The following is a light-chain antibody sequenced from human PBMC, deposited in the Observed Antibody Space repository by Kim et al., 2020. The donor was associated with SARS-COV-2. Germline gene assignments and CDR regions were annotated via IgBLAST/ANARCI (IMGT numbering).Light chain of an antibody. J-gene: IGLJ2*01. CDR3: NSRDSNDNVV. CDR1: SLRSYY. Sequence: SSELTQDPAVSVALGQTVRITCQGDSLRSYYATWYQQKPGPAPMLVIYGKNNRPSGIPDRFSGSSSGNTASLTITGTQAGDEADYYCNSRDSNDNVVFGGGTKLTVL. V-gene: IGLV3-19*01. CDR2: GKN.